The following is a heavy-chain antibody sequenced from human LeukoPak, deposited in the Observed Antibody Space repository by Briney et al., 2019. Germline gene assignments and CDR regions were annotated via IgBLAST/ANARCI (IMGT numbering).Heavy chain of an antibody. D-gene: IGHD1-26*01. CDR2: INPNSGGT. V-gene: IGHV1-2*02. CDR3: ARDESGSYGY. CDR1: GYTFTGSY. J-gene: IGHJ4*02. Sequence: ASVTVSCKASGYTFTGSYMHWVRQAPGQGLEWMGLINPNSGGTNYAQKFQGRVTMTRDTSISTAYMELSRLRSDDTAVYYCARDESGSYGYWGQGTLVTVSS.